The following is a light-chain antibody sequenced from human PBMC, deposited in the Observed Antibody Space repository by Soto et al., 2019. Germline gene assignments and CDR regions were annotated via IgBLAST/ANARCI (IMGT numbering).Light chain of an antibody. CDR3: QQYNNWPVT. V-gene: IGKV3-15*01. CDR2: GES. Sequence: EIVMTQSPVTLSVSTGERATLSCRASQSVSSNLAWYQQKPGQAPRLLIYGESTRATGVPARISASGSGTEFTLTISSLQSEDFAVYYCQQYNNWPVTFGQGTKVEIK. CDR1: QSVSSN. J-gene: IGKJ1*01.